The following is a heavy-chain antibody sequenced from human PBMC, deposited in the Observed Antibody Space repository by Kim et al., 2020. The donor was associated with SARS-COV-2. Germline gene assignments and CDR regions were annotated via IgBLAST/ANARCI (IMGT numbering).Heavy chain of an antibody. J-gene: IGHJ6*02. CDR3: ANVAGIQSLLMDV. D-gene: IGHD2-21*01. CDR1: GFTFSNYD. Sequence: GGSLRLSCTPSGFTFSNYDMHWVRQAPGKGLEWMAGISSDGSSESYADSVKGRFSISRGNARNTLFLQMYSLTLEDTAVYYCANVAGIQSLLMDVWGQGTTVTVSS. V-gene: IGHV3-30*18. CDR2: ISSDGSSE.